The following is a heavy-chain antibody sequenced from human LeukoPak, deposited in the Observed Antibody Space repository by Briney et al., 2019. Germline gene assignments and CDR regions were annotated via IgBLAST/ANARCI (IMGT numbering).Heavy chain of an antibody. CDR2: VNPNSVGT. V-gene: IGHV1-2*02. CDR3: ARDGTYYYGSGSYYIPYYFDY. CDR1: KYSFTAYY. J-gene: IGHJ4*02. Sequence: ASVKVSCKASKYSFTAYYKYCVRQAPGQGLEWMGWVNPNSVGTNNAQKFQGRVTMTRDTSISTAYMELSRLRSDDTAVYYCARDGTYYYGSGSYYIPYYFDYWGQGTLVTVPS. D-gene: IGHD3-10*01.